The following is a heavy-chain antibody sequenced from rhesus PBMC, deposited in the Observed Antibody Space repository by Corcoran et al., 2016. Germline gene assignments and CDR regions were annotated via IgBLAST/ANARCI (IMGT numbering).Heavy chain of an antibody. CDR1: GYSISSGYG. Sequence: QVQLQESGPGLVKPSETLSLTCAVSGYSISSGYGWSWIRQPPGKGLEWIGYIGGSNGSTNYNPSRKMRFTISKATSKNQFSLKLSSVTAADTAVYYCARAPGGWYFDYWGQGVLVTVSS. D-gene: IGHD2-21*01. CDR2: IGGSNGST. CDR3: ARAPGGWYFDY. V-gene: IGHV4-127*01. J-gene: IGHJ4*01.